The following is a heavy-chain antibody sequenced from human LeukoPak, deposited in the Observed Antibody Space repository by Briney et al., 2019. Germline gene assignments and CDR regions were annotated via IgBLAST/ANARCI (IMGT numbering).Heavy chain of an antibody. Sequence: ASVKVSCKASGYTFTSYYMHWVRQAPGQGLEWMGLINPTGGSTGYAQKFQGRVTMTRDTSTSTVYMELSSLRSEDTAVYYCARGQQDLNSVMAAGGIYDYWGQGTLVTVSS. CDR3: ARGQQDLNSVMAAGGIYDY. CDR1: GYTFTSYY. V-gene: IGHV1-46*01. J-gene: IGHJ4*02. CDR2: INPTGGST. D-gene: IGHD2-21*01.